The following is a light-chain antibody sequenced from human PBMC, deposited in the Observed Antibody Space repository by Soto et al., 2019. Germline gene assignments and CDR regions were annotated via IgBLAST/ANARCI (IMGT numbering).Light chain of an antibody. V-gene: IGKV2-28*01. CDR1: QSLLHSNGYNY. Sequence: DTVMTQSPLSLPVTPGEPVSISCKSSQSLLHSNGYNYVDWYLQTPGQSPQLLISLASNRASGVPDRFSGSGSSTDCTLKISRVAAEDVRVYYCMQPLQAPTTFGQVTKVEIK. J-gene: IGKJ1*01. CDR2: LAS. CDR3: MQPLQAPTT.